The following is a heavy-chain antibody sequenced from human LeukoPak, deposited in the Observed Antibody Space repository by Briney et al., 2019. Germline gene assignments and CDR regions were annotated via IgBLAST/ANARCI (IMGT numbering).Heavy chain of an antibody. CDR3: VKGGSYSDYYFDY. Sequence: PGGSLRLSCAASGFTFSSYGMHWVRQAPGKGLEWVAFIRYDGSNKYYADSVKSRFTISRDDSKNTLYLQMNSLRAEDTAVYYCVKGGSYSDYYFDYWGQGTLVTVSS. V-gene: IGHV3-30*02. CDR1: GFTFSSYG. CDR2: IRYDGSNK. D-gene: IGHD5-12*01. J-gene: IGHJ4*02.